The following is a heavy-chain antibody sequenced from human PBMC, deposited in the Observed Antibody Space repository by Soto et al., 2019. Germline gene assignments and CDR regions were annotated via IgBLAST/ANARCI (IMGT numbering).Heavy chain of an antibody. CDR2: IHSSGTTI. Sequence: PGGSLRLSCAASGFTFRDYYMTWIRQAPGKGLERVSYIHSSGTTIYYADSVKGRFTISRDNAKNSLYLQMNSLGAEDTAMYYCARAVNWNEFDPWGQGTLVTVSS. J-gene: IGHJ5*02. V-gene: IGHV3-11*01. CDR1: GFTFRDYY. CDR3: ARAVNWNEFDP. D-gene: IGHD1-1*01.